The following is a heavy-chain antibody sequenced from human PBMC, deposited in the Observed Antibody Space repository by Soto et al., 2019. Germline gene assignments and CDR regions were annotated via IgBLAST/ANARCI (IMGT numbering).Heavy chain of an antibody. D-gene: IGHD4-17*01. CDR3: ARLNHDYGDYVGYFDY. J-gene: IGHJ4*02. V-gene: IGHV4-59*08. Sequence: PSETLSLTCTVSGGSISSYYWSWIRQPPGKGLEWIGYIYYSGSTNYNPSLKSRVTISVDTSKNQFSLKLSSVTAADTAVYYCARLNHDYGDYVGYFDYWGQGTLVTVS. CDR1: GGSISSYY. CDR2: IYYSGST.